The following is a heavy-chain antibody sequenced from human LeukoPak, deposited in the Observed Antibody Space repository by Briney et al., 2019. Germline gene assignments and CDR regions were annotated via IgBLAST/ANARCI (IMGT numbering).Heavy chain of an antibody. D-gene: IGHD2-2*01. J-gene: IGHJ3*02. CDR2: ISSSSSYI. Sequence: PGGSLRLSCAASGFTFSSYSMNWVRQAPGKGLEWVSSISSSSSYIYCADSVKGRFTISRDNAKNSLYLQMNSLRAEDTAVYYCARDLLGYCSSTSCPAAFDIWGQGTMVTVSS. V-gene: IGHV3-21*01. CDR1: GFTFSSYS. CDR3: ARDLLGYCSSTSCPAAFDI.